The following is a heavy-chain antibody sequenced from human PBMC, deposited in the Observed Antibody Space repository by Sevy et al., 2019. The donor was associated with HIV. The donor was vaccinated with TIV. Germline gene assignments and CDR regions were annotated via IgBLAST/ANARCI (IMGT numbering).Heavy chain of an antibody. V-gene: IGHV3-30*18. D-gene: IGHD6-13*01. CDR1: GFSFSRHG. Sequence: GESLKISCAAAGFSFSRHGMHWARQAPGKGLEWVAVISNDGSDKEYAESVKGRFTVSRDNSKDTVYLQMNSLRLDDTAVYYCANSRGKYEGSSWLYYYYIMDVWGQGTTVTVSS. CDR2: ISNDGSDK. J-gene: IGHJ6*02. CDR3: ANSRGKYEGSSWLYYYYIMDV.